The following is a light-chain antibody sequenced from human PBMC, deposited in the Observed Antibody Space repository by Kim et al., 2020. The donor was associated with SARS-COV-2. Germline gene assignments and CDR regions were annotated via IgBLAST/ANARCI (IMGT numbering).Light chain of an antibody. CDR3: CSYAGSSPV. CDR2: EVS. CDR1: SSDVGSYNL. V-gene: IGLV2-23*02. Sequence: QSALTQPASVSGSPGQSITISCTGTSSDVGSYNLVSWYQQHPGKAPKLVIYEVSKRPSGVSNRFSGSKSGNTASLTISGLQAEDEADYYCCSYAGSSPVFGTGTKVTVL. J-gene: IGLJ1*01.